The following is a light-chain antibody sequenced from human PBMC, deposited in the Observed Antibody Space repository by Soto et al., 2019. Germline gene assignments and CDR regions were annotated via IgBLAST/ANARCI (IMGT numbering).Light chain of an antibody. Sequence: EIVLTQSPGTLSLSPGEGATLSCRASQSVSSNYLAWYQQKPGQAPRLLIYGASTRATGIPDRFSGSGSGTDFTLTISSLEPEDFAVYYCQQRSNWRITFGQGTRLEIK. CDR3: QQRSNWRIT. J-gene: IGKJ5*01. CDR1: QSVSSNY. V-gene: IGKV3D-20*02. CDR2: GAS.